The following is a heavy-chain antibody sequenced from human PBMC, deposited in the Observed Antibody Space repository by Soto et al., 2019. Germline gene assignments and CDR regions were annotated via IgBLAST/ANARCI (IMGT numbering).Heavy chain of an antibody. CDR1: GGSISSYY. J-gene: IGHJ6*03. CDR3: ARNNHYYYYMDV. CDR2: IYYSGST. Sequence: QVQLRESGPGLVKPSETLSLTCTVSGGSISSYYWSWIRQPPGKGLEWIGYIYYSGSTNYNPSLKSRVTISVDTSKNQFSLKLSSVTAADTAVYYCARNNHYYYYMDVWGKGTTVTVSS. V-gene: IGHV4-59*01.